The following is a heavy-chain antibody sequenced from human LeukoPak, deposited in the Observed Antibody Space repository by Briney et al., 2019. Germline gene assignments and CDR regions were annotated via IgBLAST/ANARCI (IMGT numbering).Heavy chain of an antibody. Sequence: PGGSLRLSCAASGFTFSSYAMSWVRQAPGKGLEWVSAISGSGGSTYYADSVKGRFTISRDNSKNTLYLQMNSLRAEDTAVYYCAKAEVTYYDILTGLEHYYFDYWGQGILVTVSS. CDR2: ISGSGGST. J-gene: IGHJ4*02. D-gene: IGHD3-9*01. V-gene: IGHV3-23*01. CDR3: AKAEVTYYDILTGLEHYYFDY. CDR1: GFTFSSYA.